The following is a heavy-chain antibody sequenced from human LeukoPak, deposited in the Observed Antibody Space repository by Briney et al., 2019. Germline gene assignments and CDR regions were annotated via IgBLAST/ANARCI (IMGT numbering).Heavy chain of an antibody. Sequence: AGSLRLSCAASGFTFSNYAFHWVRQAPGKGLEYVSAINDNGDTTYYADSVKGRFTISRDISKNTLFLQMGSLRTEDMAVYYCARGHRSSRFDAFDIWGQGIMVTVPS. CDR3: ARGHRSSRFDAFDI. CDR2: INDNGDTT. CDR1: GFTFSNYA. D-gene: IGHD6-13*01. J-gene: IGHJ3*02. V-gene: IGHV3-64*02.